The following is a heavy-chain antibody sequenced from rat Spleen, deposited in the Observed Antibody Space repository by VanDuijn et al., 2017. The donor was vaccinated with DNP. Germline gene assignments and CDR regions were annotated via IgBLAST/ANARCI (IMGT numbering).Heavy chain of an antibody. Sequence: EVQLVESGGGLVQPGRSLKLSCAASGFTFNKYGMAWVRQAPTKGLEWVASISTSGEYAHYPDSVKGRFTISRDNAKSTLYLQMNSLRSEDMATYYCARYSLIKLVWDYYAGTFVDALDAWGQGTSVTVSS. CDR3: ARYSLIKLVWDYYAGTFVDALDA. D-gene: IGHD1-12*02. J-gene: IGHJ4*01. CDR1: GFTFNKYG. CDR2: ISTSGEYA. V-gene: IGHV5S13*01.